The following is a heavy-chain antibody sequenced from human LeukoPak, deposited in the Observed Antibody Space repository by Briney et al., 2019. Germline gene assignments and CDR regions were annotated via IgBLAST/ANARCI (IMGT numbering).Heavy chain of an antibody. J-gene: IGHJ4*02. V-gene: IGHV3-74*03. Sequence: TGGSLRLSCAASGFTLSNDWTHWVRQAPGKGLVWVSRISSDGTNTLYADSVKGRFTISRDNARNTLHLQMNSLRADDTAVYYCVVGGGIYWGQGTLVTAS. CDR3: VVGGGIY. D-gene: IGHD1-26*01. CDR2: ISSDGTNT. CDR1: GFTLSNDW.